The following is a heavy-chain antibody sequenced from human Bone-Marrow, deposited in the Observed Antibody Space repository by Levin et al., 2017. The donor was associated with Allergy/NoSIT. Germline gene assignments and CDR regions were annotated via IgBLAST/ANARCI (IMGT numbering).Heavy chain of an antibody. Sequence: GGSLRLSCAASGFTVSSSYVGWVRQAPGKGLEWVSIIYGDGRTFYGDSVRGRFIISRDNSENTLYLQMNSLRAEDTAMYYCGRESSGAGWRYIDYWGQGTLVTVSS. D-gene: IGHD6-19*01. CDR2: IYGDGRT. CDR3: GRESSGAGWRYIDY. J-gene: IGHJ4*02. V-gene: IGHV3-53*01. CDR1: GFTVSSSY.